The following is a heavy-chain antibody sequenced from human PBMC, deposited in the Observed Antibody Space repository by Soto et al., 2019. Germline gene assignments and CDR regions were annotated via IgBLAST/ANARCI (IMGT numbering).Heavy chain of an antibody. CDR2: IYPGDSDT. CDR1: GYSFTSYW. V-gene: IGHV5-51*01. D-gene: IGHD4-17*01. Sequence: GESLKISCKGSGYSFTSYWIGWVRQMPGKGLEWMGIIYPGDSDTRYSPSFQGQVTISADKSISTAYLQWSSLKASDTAMYYCASPGGDYGDYRNTEVPEYWGQGTLVTVSS. CDR3: ASPGGDYGDYRNTEVPEY. J-gene: IGHJ4*02.